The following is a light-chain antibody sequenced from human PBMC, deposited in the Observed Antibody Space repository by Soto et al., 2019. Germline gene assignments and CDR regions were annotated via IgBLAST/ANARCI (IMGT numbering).Light chain of an antibody. J-gene: IGLJ2*01. CDR3: NSYRTNSTWV. Sequence: QSALTQPASVSGSPGQSITISCTGTSSDVGGYNYVSWYQHHPGKAPKLMISEVSNRPSGVSYRFSGSKSGNTASLTISGLQAEDEADYYCNSYRTNSTWVFGGGTKVTVL. V-gene: IGLV2-14*01. CDR2: EVS. CDR1: SSDVGGYNY.